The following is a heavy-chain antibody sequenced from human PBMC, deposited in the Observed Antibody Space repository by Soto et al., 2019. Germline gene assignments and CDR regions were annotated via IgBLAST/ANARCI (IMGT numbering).Heavy chain of an antibody. Sequence: GGSLRLSCAASGFTFSSYSMNWVRQAPGKGLEWVSYISSSSSTIYYADSVKGRFTISRDNAKNSLYLQMNSLRDEDTAVYYCAREVRVLVGNGGTLFPMSSVTYGLGLPRSSIFDYWGQGTLVTVSS. CDR3: AREVRVLVGNGGTLFPMSSVTYGLGLPRSSIFDY. J-gene: IGHJ4*02. CDR2: ISSSSSTI. V-gene: IGHV3-48*02. D-gene: IGHD6-6*01. CDR1: GFTFSSYS.